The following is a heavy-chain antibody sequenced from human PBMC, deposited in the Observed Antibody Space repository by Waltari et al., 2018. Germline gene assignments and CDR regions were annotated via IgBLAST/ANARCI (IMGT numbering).Heavy chain of an antibody. D-gene: IGHD3-22*01. J-gene: IGHJ4*02. CDR2: INFNSDKI. V-gene: IGHV3-9*01. Sequence: DVQLVESGGSLVQPGRSLSLSCAASVFRFDESAMHWVRQSPGKGLEWVSGINFNSDKINYADSVKGRFTISRDNAKNSLYLQINSLRAEDTALYYCVKGHYYDNNGYFDYWGQGTLVTVSS. CDR1: VFRFDESA. CDR3: VKGHYYDNNGYFDY.